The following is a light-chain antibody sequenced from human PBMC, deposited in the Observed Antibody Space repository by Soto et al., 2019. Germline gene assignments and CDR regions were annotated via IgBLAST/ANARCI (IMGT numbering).Light chain of an antibody. CDR1: QGIINF. CDR2: DAS. J-gene: IGKJ2*01. V-gene: IGKV1-27*01. Sequence: DIQMTQSPSSLSASVGDRVTITCRASQGIINFLAWYQQKPGKSPNLLIYDASTVQSGVPSRFSGSASGTDFTLTISSLQPEDVATYYCQNYHSVPYTFGQGTKLEIK. CDR3: QNYHSVPYT.